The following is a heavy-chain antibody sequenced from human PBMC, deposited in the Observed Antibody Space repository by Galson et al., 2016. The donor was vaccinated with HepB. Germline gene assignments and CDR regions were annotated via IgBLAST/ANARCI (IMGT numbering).Heavy chain of an antibody. J-gene: IGHJ4*02. D-gene: IGHD5/OR15-5a*01. CDR3: ATLSKGAIDF. CDR2: IKSETDGGTA. CDR1: GFTFSNAW. V-gene: IGHV3-15*01. Sequence: SLRLSCAASGFTFSNAWMTWVRQAPGKGLEWVGCIKSETDGGTAVYAAPVKGRFTISRDGSKNTLHLQMDSLITEDTAVYYCATLSKGAIDFRGQGTLVTVSS.